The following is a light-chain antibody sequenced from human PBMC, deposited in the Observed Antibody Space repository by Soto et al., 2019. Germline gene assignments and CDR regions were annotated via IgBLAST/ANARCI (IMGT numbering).Light chain of an antibody. CDR2: GSS. V-gene: IGKV3-15*01. Sequence: EIVLTQSPDTLSLSPGERATLSCRASQSVSSYLAWYQQKPGQAPRLLIYGSSPRATGIPARFSGSGSGTEFTLTISSLQSEDSAVYYWQQYNNWPITFGQGTRLEIK. CDR1: QSVSSY. J-gene: IGKJ5*01. CDR3: QQYNNWPIT.